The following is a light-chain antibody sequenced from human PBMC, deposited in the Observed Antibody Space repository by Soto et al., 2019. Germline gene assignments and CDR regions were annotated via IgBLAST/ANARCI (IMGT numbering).Light chain of an antibody. CDR2: GNS. CDR1: RSNIGAGYD. V-gene: IGLV1-40*01. CDR3: QSYDSSLSGSV. J-gene: IGLJ7*01. Sequence: QSALTQPPSVSGAPGQRVTISCTGSRSNIGAGYDVHWYQQLPGTAPKLLIYGNSNRPSGVPDRFSGSKSGTSASLAITGLQAEDEADYYCQSYDSSLSGSVFGGGTQLTVL.